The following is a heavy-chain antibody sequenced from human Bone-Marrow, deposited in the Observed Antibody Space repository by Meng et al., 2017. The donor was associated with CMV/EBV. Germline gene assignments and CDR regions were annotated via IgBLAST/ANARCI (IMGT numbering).Heavy chain of an antibody. V-gene: IGHV3-7*01. CDR3: ARDTLCPPPSYCGGDDAFDI. Sequence: GESLKISCAASGFTFSDYYMSWIRQAPGKGLEWVANIKQDGSEKYYVDSVKGRFTISRDNAKNSLYLQMNSLRAEDTAVYHCARDTLCPPPSYCGGDDAFDIWGQGTMVTFSS. J-gene: IGHJ3*02. CDR2: IKQDGSEK. D-gene: IGHD2-21*01. CDR1: GFTFSDYY.